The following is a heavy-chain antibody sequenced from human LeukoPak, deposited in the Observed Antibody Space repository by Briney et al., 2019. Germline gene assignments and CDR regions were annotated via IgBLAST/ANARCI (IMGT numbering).Heavy chain of an antibody. J-gene: IGHJ4*02. V-gene: IGHV4-39*01. Sequence: SETLSLTCTVSGGSISSYYWGWIRQPPGKGLEWIGSIYYSGSTYYNPSLKSRVTISVDTSKDQFSLKLSSVTAADTAVYYCAHAEKVAGTIDYWGQGTLVTVSS. CDR1: GGSISSYY. CDR3: AHAEKVAGTIDY. CDR2: IYYSGST. D-gene: IGHD6-19*01.